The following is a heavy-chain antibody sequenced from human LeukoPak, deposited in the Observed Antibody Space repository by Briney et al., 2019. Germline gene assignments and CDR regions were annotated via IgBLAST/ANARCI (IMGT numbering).Heavy chain of an antibody. CDR1: GFTFVDYG. J-gene: IGHJ4*02. CDR3: ARDRLGPSFSVSHFDL. Sequence: GGSLRLSCATSGFTFVDYGLSWVRRAPGKGLEWLCAINYNGAITDYADSVKGRFTISRDNTKNSLYLRMDSLRAEDTALYYCARDRLGPSFSVSHFDLWGQGTLVTVSS. CDR2: INYNGAIT. D-gene: IGHD3-3*02. V-gene: IGHV3-20*04.